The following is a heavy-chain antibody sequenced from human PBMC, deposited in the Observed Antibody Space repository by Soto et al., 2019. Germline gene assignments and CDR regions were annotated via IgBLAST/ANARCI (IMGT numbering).Heavy chain of an antibody. CDR1: GFSLTTSGVG. V-gene: IGHV2-5*02. CDR3: AHRVFWRPFDWSLGWFDP. D-gene: IGHD3-9*01. J-gene: IGHJ5*02. CDR2: IYWGDDK. Sequence: QITLKESGPTLVKPTQTLTLTCTFSGFSLTTSGVGVGWIRQPPGKALEWLALIYWGDDKRYSPSLKNRLAITKTTSKKHVVLKLTNMDPVDAATYYCAHRVFWRPFDWSLGWFDPWGQGILVTVSS.